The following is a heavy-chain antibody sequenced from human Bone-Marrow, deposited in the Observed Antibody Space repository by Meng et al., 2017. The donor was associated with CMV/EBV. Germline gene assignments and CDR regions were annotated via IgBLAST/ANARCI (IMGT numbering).Heavy chain of an antibody. CDR2: ISYDGSNK. Sequence: GGSLRLSCAASGFTFSSYAMHWVRQAPGKGLEWVAVISYDGSNKYYADSEKGRCTISRDNSKNTLYLQMNSLRAEDTAVYYCARDSRYGSLGYWGQGTVVTVSS. J-gene: IGHJ4*02. V-gene: IGHV3-30-3*01. CDR1: GFTFSSYA. D-gene: IGHD6-25*01. CDR3: ARDSRYGSLGY.